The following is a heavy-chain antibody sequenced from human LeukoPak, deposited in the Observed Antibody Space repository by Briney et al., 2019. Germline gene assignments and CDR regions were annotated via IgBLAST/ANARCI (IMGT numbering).Heavy chain of an antibody. CDR1: GGTFSSYA. D-gene: IGHD1-26*01. Sequence: GSSVKVSCKASGGTFSSYAISWVRLAPGQGLEWMGGIIPIFGTANYAQKFQGRVTITADKSTSTAYMELTSLRSEDTAVHYCASSDGSYLAEFDYWGHGNLVTVSS. CDR2: IIPIFGTA. CDR3: ASSDGSYLAEFDY. V-gene: IGHV1-69*06. J-gene: IGHJ4*01.